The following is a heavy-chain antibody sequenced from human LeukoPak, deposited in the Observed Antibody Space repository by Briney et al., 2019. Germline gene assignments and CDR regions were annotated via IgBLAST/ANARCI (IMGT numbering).Heavy chain of an antibody. J-gene: IGHJ4*02. V-gene: IGHV3-30*03. Sequence: PGRSLRLSCAASGFTFSSYGMHWVRQAPGKGLEWVAVISYDGSNKYYADSVKGRFTISRDNSKNTLYLQMNSLRAEDTAVYYCAASAWDYWGQGTPVTVSS. CDR1: GFTFSSYG. CDR3: AASAWDY. CDR2: ISYDGSNK. D-gene: IGHD3-10*01.